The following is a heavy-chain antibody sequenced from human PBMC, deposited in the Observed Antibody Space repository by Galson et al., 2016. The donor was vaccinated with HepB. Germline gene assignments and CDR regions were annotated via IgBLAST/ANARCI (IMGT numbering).Heavy chain of an antibody. CDR3: ARGFSLPS. CDR1: GDSVSNEDTV. V-gene: IGHV6-1*01. J-gene: IGHJ5*02. Sequence: CAISGDSVSNEDTVWNWIRQSPSRGLEWLGRTYCRYTKWYFDYAVSVKNRITVTPDTSKNQFSLQLTSVTPEDTATYYCARGFSLPSWGQGTLVAVAS. CDR2: TYCRYTKWYF.